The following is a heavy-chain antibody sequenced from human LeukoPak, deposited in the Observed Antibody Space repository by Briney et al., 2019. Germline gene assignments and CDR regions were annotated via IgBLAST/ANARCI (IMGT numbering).Heavy chain of an antibody. CDR2: FDPEDGET. V-gene: IGHV1-24*01. J-gene: IGHJ3*02. D-gene: IGHD6-19*01. CDR3: ATATGLGYSSGWDFGAFDI. CDR1: GYTLTELS. Sequence: GASVKVSCKVSGYTLTELSMHWVRQAPGNGLEWMGGFDPEDGETIYAQKFQGRVTMTEDTSTDTAYMELSSLRSEDTAVYYCATATGLGYSSGWDFGAFDIWGQGTMVTVSS.